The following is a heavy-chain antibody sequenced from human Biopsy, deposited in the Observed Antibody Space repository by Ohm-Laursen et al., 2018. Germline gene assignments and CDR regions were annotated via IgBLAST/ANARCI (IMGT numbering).Heavy chain of an antibody. CDR2: ISGSGGRT. CDR1: GFTFSNYA. J-gene: IGHJ4*02. D-gene: IGHD4-17*01. V-gene: IGHV3-23*01. Sequence: SLRLSCAASGFTFSNYAMSWVRQAPGKGLEWVSGISGSGGRTYYADSVKGRFTISRDNSKNTLYLRMNSLRAEDTAVYYCAKPADSYGSEFYFDYWGQGTLVTVSS. CDR3: AKPADSYGSEFYFDY.